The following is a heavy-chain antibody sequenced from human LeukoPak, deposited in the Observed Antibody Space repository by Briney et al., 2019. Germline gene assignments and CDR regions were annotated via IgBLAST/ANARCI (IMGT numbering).Heavy chain of an antibody. Sequence: SETLSLTCAVYGGSFSGYYWSWIRQPPGKGLEWIGEINHSGSTNYNPSLKSRVTISVDKSKNQFSLKLSSVTAADTAVCYCARVGAAAARYYYYMDVWGKGTTVTVSS. CDR3: ARVGAAAARYYYYMDV. V-gene: IGHV4-34*01. CDR1: GGSFSGYY. CDR2: INHSGST. J-gene: IGHJ6*03. D-gene: IGHD6-13*01.